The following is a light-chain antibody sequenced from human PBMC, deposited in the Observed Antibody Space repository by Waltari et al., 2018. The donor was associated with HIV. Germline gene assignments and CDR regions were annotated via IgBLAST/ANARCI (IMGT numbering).Light chain of an antibody. CDR2: AND. CDR1: SSNIGNNY. Sequence: HSVLTQPPSVSAPPRQKVTISCSGSSSNIGNNYVSWYHQLPGTAPKLLIYANDKRPSGLPDRFSGSKAGTSATLAITGLQTGDEAAYYCATWDDSLTAEVFGGGTKLTVL. CDR3: ATWDDSLTAEV. J-gene: IGLJ3*02. V-gene: IGLV1-51*01.